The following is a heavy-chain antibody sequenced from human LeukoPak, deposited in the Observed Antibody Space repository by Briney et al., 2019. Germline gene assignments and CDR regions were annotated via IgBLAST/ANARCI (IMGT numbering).Heavy chain of an antibody. J-gene: IGHJ4*02. D-gene: IGHD2-2*01. V-gene: IGHV1-2*02. Sequence: ASVKVPCKASGYTFTDYYMHWVRQAPGQGFEWMGWINPNDGDTNYAQKFQGRVTMTRDTSISTAHMEVSRLRSDDTAVYYCARANFLYCSSSTCLFDYWGQGTLVTVSS. CDR2: INPNDGDT. CDR3: ARANFLYCSSSTCLFDY. CDR1: GYTFTDYY.